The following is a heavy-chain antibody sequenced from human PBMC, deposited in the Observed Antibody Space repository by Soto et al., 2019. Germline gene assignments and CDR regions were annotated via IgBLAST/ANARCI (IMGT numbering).Heavy chain of an antibody. CDR3: AMTYYDMLPPLV. CDR1: GFTFSSYA. V-gene: IGHV3-23*04. D-gene: IGHD3-22*01. J-gene: IGHJ4*02. CDR2: ISGSGGST. Sequence: VQLVESGGGVVQPGRSLRLSCAASGFTFSSYAMHWVRQAPGKGLEWVSAISGSGGSTYYADSVKGRFTISRDNSKNTLYLQMNSLRAEDTAVYYCAMTYYDMLPPLVWGQGTLVTVSS.